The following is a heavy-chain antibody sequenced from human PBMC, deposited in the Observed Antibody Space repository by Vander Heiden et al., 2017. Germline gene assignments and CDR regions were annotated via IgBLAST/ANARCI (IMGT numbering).Heavy chain of an antibody. D-gene: IGHD2-15*01. CDR1: GFTFSTYA. Sequence: EVQLLESGGGLVQPGGSLRLSCAASGFTFSTYAMSWVRQAPGKGLEWVSALSGNGGSTYNADSVKGRFTISRDNSKNTLYLQMNSLRAEDTAVYYCAKDRFGDCSGGSCYYFDYWGQGTLVTVSS. CDR3: AKDRFGDCSGGSCYYFDY. J-gene: IGHJ4*02. V-gene: IGHV3-23*01. CDR2: LSGNGGST.